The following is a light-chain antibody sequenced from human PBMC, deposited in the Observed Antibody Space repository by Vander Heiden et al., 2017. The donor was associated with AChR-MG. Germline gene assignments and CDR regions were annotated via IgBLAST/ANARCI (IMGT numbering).Light chain of an antibody. V-gene: IGKV3-11*01. CDR1: QRLSIY. CDR3: QQRSNWPPLFT. Sequence: EIVLIQSPATPSLSPGERVTLHCMVSQRLSIYLAWYHQKPGQAPRLLIYDASNRATGIPARFSGSGSGTDFTLTISSLEPEDFAVYYCQQRSNWPPLFTFGPGTKVDIK. CDR2: DAS. J-gene: IGKJ3*01.